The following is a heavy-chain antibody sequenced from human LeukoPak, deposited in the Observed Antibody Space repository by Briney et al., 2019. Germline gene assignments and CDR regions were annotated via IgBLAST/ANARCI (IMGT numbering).Heavy chain of an antibody. Sequence: GASVKVSCKVSGYTLTELSMHWVRQAPGKGLEWMGGFDPEDGETIYAQKFQGRVTMTEDTSTDTAYMELRSLRSDDTAVYYCARVFGSSSKRGYNWFDPWGQGTPVTVSS. D-gene: IGHD6-6*01. J-gene: IGHJ5*02. V-gene: IGHV1-24*01. CDR3: ARVFGSSSKRGYNWFDP. CDR1: GYTLTELS. CDR2: FDPEDGET.